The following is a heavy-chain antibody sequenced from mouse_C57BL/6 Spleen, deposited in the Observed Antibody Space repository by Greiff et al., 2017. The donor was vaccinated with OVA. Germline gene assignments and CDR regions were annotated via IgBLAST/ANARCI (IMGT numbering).Heavy chain of an antibody. D-gene: IGHD2-5*01. Sequence: QVQLQQPGAELVMPGASVKLSCKASGYTFTSYWMHWVKQRPGQGLEWIGEIDPSDSYTNYNQKFKGKSTLTVDKSSSTAHMQLSSLTSEDSAVYYCARSYYSNPFAYWGQGTLVTVSA. CDR2: IDPSDSYT. J-gene: IGHJ3*01. CDR3: ARSYYSNPFAY. V-gene: IGHV1-69*01. CDR1: GYTFTSYW.